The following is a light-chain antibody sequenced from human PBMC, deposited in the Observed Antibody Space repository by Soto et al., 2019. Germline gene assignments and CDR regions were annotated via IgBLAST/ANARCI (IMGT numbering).Light chain of an antibody. CDR2: DAS. CDR1: QSISIW. CDR3: QQCNSYPWT. V-gene: IGKV1-5*01. Sequence: DIQMTQSPSTLSASVGDRVTITCRARQSISIWLAWYQQKPGKAPELLISDASSLESGVPSRFSGSGSGTEFTLTISSLQPDDFATYYCQQCNSYPWTFGQGTKVDI. J-gene: IGKJ1*01.